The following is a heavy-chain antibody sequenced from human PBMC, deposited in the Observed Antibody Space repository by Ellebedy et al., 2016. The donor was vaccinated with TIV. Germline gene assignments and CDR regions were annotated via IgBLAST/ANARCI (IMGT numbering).Heavy chain of an antibody. CDR2: IYYSGST. Sequence: MPSETLPLTCTVSGGSISNGNYYWSWIRQPPGKGLEWIGYIYYSGSTSYNPSLKRRVTISVDTSKNQFSLKLSSVTAADTAVYYCFGMAVWGQGTLVTVSS. J-gene: IGHJ4*02. D-gene: IGHD3-3*01. CDR1: GGSISNGNYY. V-gene: IGHV4-30-4*01. CDR3: FGMAV.